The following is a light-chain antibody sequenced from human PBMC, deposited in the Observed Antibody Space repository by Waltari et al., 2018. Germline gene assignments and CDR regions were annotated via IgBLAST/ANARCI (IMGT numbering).Light chain of an antibody. V-gene: IGKV2-28*01. Sequence: DLVMTQSPLSLPVTPGEPASISCRSSQSLLHSNGYNYLDWYLQKPGQSPQLLIYLGSNRASGVPDRFSGSGSGTDFTLKISRVEAEDVGVYYCMQALQTHFGQGTKLEIK. J-gene: IGKJ2*01. CDR1: QSLLHSNGYNY. CDR3: MQALQTH. CDR2: LGS.